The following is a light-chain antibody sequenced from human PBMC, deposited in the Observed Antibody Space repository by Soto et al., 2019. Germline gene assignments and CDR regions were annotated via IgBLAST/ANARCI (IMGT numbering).Light chain of an antibody. CDR3: QQYHAWPLFT. J-gene: IGKJ2*01. CDR1: ESIRGN. CDR2: GAS. V-gene: IGKV3-15*01. Sequence: EILMTQPPGTLSVSPGERVTLSCRASESIRGNLAWYHQKPGQPPRLLLYGASIRATNVPARFSGSGSGTEFTLTISSLQSEDFGIYFCQQYHAWPLFTFGQGTELKIK.